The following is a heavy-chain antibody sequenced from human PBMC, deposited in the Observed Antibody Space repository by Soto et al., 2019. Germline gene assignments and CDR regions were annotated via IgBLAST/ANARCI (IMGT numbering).Heavy chain of an antibody. J-gene: IGHJ4*02. CDR3: AKSMYNWNDGFFDY. V-gene: IGHV3-30*18. CDR1: GFTLSNYG. Sequence: GGSLRLSCAASGFTLSNYGMHWVRQAPGKGLEWVAIISYDGINKYYANSVKGRFTISRDNSKNTLYLQMNSLRAEDTAVYYCAKSMYNWNDGFFDYWGQRTLVTVSS. D-gene: IGHD1-1*01. CDR2: ISYDGINK.